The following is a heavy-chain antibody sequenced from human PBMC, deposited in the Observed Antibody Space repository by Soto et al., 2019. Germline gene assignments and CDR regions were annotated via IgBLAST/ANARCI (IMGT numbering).Heavy chain of an antibody. CDR1: GFTFSVSA. D-gene: IGHD1-26*01. CDR2: IRGKGKDYAT. J-gene: IGHJ4*02. Sequence: EVQLVESGGGLVQPGGSLKLSCAASGFTFSVSAIHWVRLSSGKGLEWLGRIRGKGKDYATAYAASVKGRFTVSRDDSMNTAYLEMNSLKTEDTAVYYCPRLSDTTTEGFDYWGRGTLVTVAS. V-gene: IGHV3-73*02. CDR3: PRLSDTTTEGFDY.